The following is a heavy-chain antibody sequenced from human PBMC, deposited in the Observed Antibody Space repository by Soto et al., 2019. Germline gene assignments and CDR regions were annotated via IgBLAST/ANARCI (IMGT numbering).Heavy chain of an antibody. CDR1: GFTFSSYT. V-gene: IGHV3-21*01. Sequence: EVQLVESGGGLVKPGGSLRLSCAASGFTFSSYTMIWVRQAPGKGLEWVSSISSSSSYIYYADSVKGRFTISRDNAKNSLYLQMNSLRGEDTAVYYCARFGYTTEAHWGQGTLVTVSS. J-gene: IGHJ4*02. D-gene: IGHD5-12*01. CDR3: ARFGYTTEAH. CDR2: ISSSSSYI.